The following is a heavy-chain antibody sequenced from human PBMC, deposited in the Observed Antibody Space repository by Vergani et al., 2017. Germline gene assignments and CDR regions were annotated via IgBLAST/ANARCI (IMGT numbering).Heavy chain of an antibody. V-gene: IGHV3-21*01. J-gene: IGHJ6*02. CDR3: AREVAGSGHYYYGMDV. CDR1: GFTFSSYS. Sequence: EVQLVESGGGLVKPGGSLRLSCAGSGFTFSSYSMNWVRQAPGKGLEWVSSISTSSSYIYYADSVKGRFTISRDNAKKSLYLQMNSLRVEDTAVYYCAREVAGSGHYYYGMDVWGQGTTVTVSS. CDR2: ISTSSSYI. D-gene: IGHD1-14*01.